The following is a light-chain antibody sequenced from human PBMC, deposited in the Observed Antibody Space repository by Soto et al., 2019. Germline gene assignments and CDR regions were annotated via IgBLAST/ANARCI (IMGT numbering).Light chain of an antibody. CDR2: DAS. V-gene: IGKV1-5*01. Sequence: DIQMTQSPSTLSASIGDRVSITCRASQSISTYVAWYQQRPGKAPRLLIYDASSLESGVPPRFSGSGSETDFTLTISSLQPDDLATYYCQQYKRYSSPTFGQGTKVDIK. CDR1: QSISTY. J-gene: IGKJ1*01. CDR3: QQYKRYSSPT.